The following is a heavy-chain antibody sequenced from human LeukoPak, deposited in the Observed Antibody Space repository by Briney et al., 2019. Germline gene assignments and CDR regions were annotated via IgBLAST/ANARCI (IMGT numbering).Heavy chain of an antibody. CDR1: GYTFTSYD. J-gene: IGHJ4*02. V-gene: IGHV1-8*01. CDR3: ARGFSDYDGTDYAFSYY. Sequence: ASVKVSCKASGYTFTSYDINWVRQATGQGLEWMGWMNPNSGNTGYAQKFQGRVTMTRNTSISTAYMELSSLRSDDTAVYYCARGFSDYDGTDYAFSYYWGQGTLVTVSS. CDR2: MNPNSGNT. D-gene: IGHD3-22*01.